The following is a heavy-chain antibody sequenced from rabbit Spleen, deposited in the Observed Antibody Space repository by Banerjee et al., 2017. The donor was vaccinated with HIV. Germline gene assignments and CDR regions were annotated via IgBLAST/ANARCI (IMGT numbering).Heavy chain of an antibody. D-gene: IGHD8-1*01. CDR1: GFSFSSSDY. CDR2: IDPLFGIT. V-gene: IGHV1S40*01. CDR3: ARDGTGGSYFAL. J-gene: IGHJ4*01. Sequence: QSLEESGGDLVKPGASLTLTCTASGFSFSSSDYMCWVRQAPGKGLEWIGYIDPLFGITYYANWVNGRFSISRENAQNTVFLQMTSLTAADTATYFCARDGTGGSYFALWGQGTLVTVS.